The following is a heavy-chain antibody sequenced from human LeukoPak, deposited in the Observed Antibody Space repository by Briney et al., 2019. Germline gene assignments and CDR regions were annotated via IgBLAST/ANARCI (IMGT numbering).Heavy chain of an antibody. CDR3: AKDLSAFGGGIQPTFDY. J-gene: IGHJ4*02. CDR2: IRYDGSNK. V-gene: IGHV3-30*02. CDR1: GFTFSSYG. D-gene: IGHD3-16*01. Sequence: GGSLRLSCAASGFTFSSYGMHWVRQAPGKGLEWVAFIRYDGSNKYYADSVKGRFTISRDNSKNTLYLQMNSLRAEDTAVYYCAKDLSAFGGGIQPTFDYWGQGTLVTVSS.